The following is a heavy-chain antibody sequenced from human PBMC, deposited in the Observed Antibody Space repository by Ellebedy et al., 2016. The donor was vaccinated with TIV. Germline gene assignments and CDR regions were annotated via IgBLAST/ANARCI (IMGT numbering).Heavy chain of an antibody. CDR3: VRGVGP. J-gene: IGHJ5*02. D-gene: IGHD1-26*01. Sequence: GESLKISXAASGSTFSSSNMNWVRQAPGKGLEWVSYISSSSDAIYYADSVKGRFTISRDNAKNSLFLQMNSLRDEDTAVYYCVRGVGPWGPGTLVTVSA. V-gene: IGHV3-48*02. CDR2: ISSSSDAI. CDR1: GSTFSSSN.